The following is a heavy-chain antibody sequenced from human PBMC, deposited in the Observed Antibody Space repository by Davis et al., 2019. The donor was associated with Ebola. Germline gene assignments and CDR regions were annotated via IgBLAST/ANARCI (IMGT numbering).Heavy chain of an antibody. CDR2: IKSKANSYAT. CDR1: GFTFSGSA. Sequence: GGSLRLSCAASGFTFSGSAMHWVRQASGKGLEWVGRIKSKANSYATAYAASVKGRFTISRDDSKNTVYLQMNSLKTEDTAVYYCTGSDGDYDYWGQGTLVTVSS. V-gene: IGHV3-73*01. D-gene: IGHD4-17*01. CDR3: TGSDGDYDY. J-gene: IGHJ4*02.